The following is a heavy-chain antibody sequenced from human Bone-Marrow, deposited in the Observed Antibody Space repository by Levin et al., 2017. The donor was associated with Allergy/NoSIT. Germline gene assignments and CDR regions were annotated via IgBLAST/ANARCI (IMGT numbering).Heavy chain of an antibody. J-gene: IGHJ4*02. D-gene: IGHD3-9*01. V-gene: IGHV3-23*01. CDR2: ISGGGDKT. Sequence: PGESLKISCAASGFTFSTYTMSWVRQAPGKGPEWVSSISGGGDKTTYADSVKGRFSISRDNSKNTLYLQMNSLRVDDTAVYYCATIGGWGSLPGYWGQGTLASVSS. CDR1: GFTFSTYT. CDR3: ATIGGWGSLPGY.